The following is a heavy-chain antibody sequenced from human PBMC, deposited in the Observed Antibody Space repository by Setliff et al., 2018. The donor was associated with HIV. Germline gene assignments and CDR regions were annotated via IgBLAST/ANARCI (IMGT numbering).Heavy chain of an antibody. CDR2: ISWNSGSI. D-gene: IGHD2-2*01. Sequence: GGSLRLSCAASGFTFDDYAMHWVRQAPGKGLEWVSGISWNSGSIGYADSVKGRFTISRDNAKNSLYLQMNSLRAEDTALYYCARLKSYASSPSSDYWGQGTLVT. CDR1: GFTFDDYA. CDR3: ARLKSYASSPSSDY. V-gene: IGHV3-9*01. J-gene: IGHJ4*02.